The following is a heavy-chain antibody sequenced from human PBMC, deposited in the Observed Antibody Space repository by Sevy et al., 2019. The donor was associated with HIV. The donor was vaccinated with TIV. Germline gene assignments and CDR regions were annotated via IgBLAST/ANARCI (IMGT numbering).Heavy chain of an antibody. J-gene: IGHJ6*04. V-gene: IGHV3-48*03. CDR2: IGSSGSTI. CDR1: GFTFSSYE. D-gene: IGHD2-2*01. Sequence: EGSLRLSCAASGFTFSSYEMNWVRQAPGKELEWVSYIGSSGSTIYYADSVKGRFTISRDNAKSSLYLQLNSLRAEDTAVYYCARVVVVVPAATGRGMDVWGKGTTVTVSS. CDR3: ARVVVVVPAATGRGMDV.